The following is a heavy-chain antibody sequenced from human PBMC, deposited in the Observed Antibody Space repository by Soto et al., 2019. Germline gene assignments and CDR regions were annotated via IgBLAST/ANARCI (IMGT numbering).Heavy chain of an antibody. CDR3: ARHSSGWSPHFDY. Sequence: GGSLRLSCAASGFTVSSNYMSWVRQAPGKGLEWVSVIYSGGSTYYADSVKGRFTISRHNSKNTLYLQMNSLRAEDTAVYYCARHSSGWSPHFDYWGQGTLVTVSS. J-gene: IGHJ4*02. CDR1: GFTVSSNY. CDR2: IYSGGST. V-gene: IGHV3-53*04. D-gene: IGHD6-19*01.